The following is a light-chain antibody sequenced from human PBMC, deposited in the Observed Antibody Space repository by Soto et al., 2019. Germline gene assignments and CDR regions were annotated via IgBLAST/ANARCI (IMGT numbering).Light chain of an antibody. CDR1: SSDVGGYNY. CDR3: SSYTSRSSSTYV. V-gene: IGLV2-14*01. Sequence: QSVLTQPASVSGSPGQSITISCTGTSSDVGGYNYVSWYQQHPGKAPKLMIYDVSNRPSGVSNRFSGSKSGNTASLTISGLQAEDEADYSCSSYTSRSSSTYVFGTGPKVTV. CDR2: DVS. J-gene: IGLJ1*01.